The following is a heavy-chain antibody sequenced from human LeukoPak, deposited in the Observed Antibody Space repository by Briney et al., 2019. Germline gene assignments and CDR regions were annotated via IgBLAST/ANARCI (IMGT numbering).Heavy chain of an antibody. V-gene: IGHV3-11*01. CDR3: ARDSRSSGYLGY. Sequence: RAGGSLRLSCAASGFTFSDYYMSWIRQAPGRGLEGVSYISSSGSTIYYADSVKGRFTISRDNAKNSLYLQMNSLRAEDTAVYYCARDSRSSGYLGYWGQGTLVTVSS. CDR1: GFTFSDYY. D-gene: IGHD3-22*01. CDR2: ISSSGSTI. J-gene: IGHJ4*02.